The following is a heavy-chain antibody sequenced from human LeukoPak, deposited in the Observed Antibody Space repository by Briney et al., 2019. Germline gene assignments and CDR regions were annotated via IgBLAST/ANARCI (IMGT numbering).Heavy chain of an antibody. Sequence: GVLRLSCAASGFTFSSHWMNWVRQAPGKGLEWVANIKQDGSEKYYVDSVKGRFTISRDNAKNSLYLQMNSLRVEDTAVYYCVRDWPGDSYGADPWGQGTLVTVSS. D-gene: IGHD5-18*01. J-gene: IGHJ5*02. CDR2: IKQDGSEK. V-gene: IGHV3-7*01. CDR1: GFTFSSHW. CDR3: VRDWPGDSYGADP.